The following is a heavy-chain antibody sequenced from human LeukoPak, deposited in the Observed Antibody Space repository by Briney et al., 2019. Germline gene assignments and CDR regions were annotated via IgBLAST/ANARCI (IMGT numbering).Heavy chain of an antibody. CDR2: IYPGDSET. CDR3: ARRSTIFYGMDV. CDR1: GYSFTTYW. D-gene: IGHD3-3*01. V-gene: IGHV5-51*01. J-gene: IGHJ6*02. Sequence: GESLKISCKGSGYSFTTYWIAWVRQMPGKGLEWMGIIYPGDSETRYSPSFQGQVTISAGKSISSVYLQWSGLKASDSATYYCARRSTIFYGMDVWGQGTTVAVSS.